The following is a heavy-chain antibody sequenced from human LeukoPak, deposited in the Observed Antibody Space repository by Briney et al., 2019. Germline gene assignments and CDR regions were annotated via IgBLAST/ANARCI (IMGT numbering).Heavy chain of an antibody. CDR3: ARVGRGTAVADY. V-gene: IGHV4-61*05. D-gene: IGHD6-19*01. CDR1: GGSISSSSYY. CDR2: IYYSGST. Sequence: SETLSLTCTVSGGSISSSSYYWGWIRQPPGKGLEWIGYIYYSGSTNYNPSLKSRVTISVDTSKNQFSLKLSSVTAADTAVYYCARVGRGTAVADYWGQGTLVTVSS. J-gene: IGHJ4*02.